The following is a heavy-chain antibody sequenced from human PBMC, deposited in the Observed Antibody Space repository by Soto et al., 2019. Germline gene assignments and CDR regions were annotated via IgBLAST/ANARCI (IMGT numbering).Heavy chain of an antibody. CDR2: IYWDDDK. D-gene: IGHD4-17*01. J-gene: IGHJ4*02. CDR1: GFSLSTYHMG. V-gene: IGHV2-5*02. CDR3: AHAGDYDLLTFDH. Sequence: QITLKESGPTLVRPAQPLTLTCDFSGFSLSTYHMGVAWLRQPPGKALEWLALIYWDDDKRYRPSLKARLAMSKDTSSSQVVLTITNIDPGDSATYFCAHAGDYDLLTFDHWGPGTLVTVSS.